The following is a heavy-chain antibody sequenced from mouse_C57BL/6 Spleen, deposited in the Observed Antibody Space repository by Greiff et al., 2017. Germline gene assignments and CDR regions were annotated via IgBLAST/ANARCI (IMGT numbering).Heavy chain of an antibody. CDR3: ARRYYYGYEGYFDV. D-gene: IGHD1-1*01. CDR1: GFTFSSYG. CDR2: ISSGGSYT. J-gene: IGHJ1*03. V-gene: IGHV5-6*01. Sequence: EVQGVESGGDLVKPGGSLKLSCAASGFTFSSYGMSWVRQTPDKRLEWVATISSGGSYTYYPDSVKGRFTISRDNAKNTLYLQMSSLKSEDTAMYYFARRYYYGYEGYFDVWGTGTTVTVSS.